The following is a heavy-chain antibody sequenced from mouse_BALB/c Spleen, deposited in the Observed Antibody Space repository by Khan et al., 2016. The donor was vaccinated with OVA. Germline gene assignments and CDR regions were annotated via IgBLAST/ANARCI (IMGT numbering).Heavy chain of an antibody. CDR3: ARAVTITTVVATDFDY. CDR1: GYSITSDYA. CDR2: ISYSGRT. D-gene: IGHD1-1*01. V-gene: IGHV3-2*02. J-gene: IGHJ2*01. Sequence: EVQLQESGPGPVNPSQSLSLTCTVTGYSITSDYAWNWIRQFPGNKLEWMGYISYSGRTSYNPSLKSRISINRDTSKHQAFLQLNVVTTEYTATDFCARAVTITTVVATDFDYWGQGTTLTVSS.